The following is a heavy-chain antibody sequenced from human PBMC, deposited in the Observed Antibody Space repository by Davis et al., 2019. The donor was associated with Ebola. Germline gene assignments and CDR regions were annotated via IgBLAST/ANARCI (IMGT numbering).Heavy chain of an antibody. V-gene: IGHV4-59*12. Sequence: SETLSLTCTVSGGSISSYYWSWIRQPPGKGLEWIGYIYYSGSTYYNPSLKSRVTISVDTSKNQFSLKLSSVTAADTAVYYCASSYCSGGSCYDYYGMDVWGQGTTVTVSS. J-gene: IGHJ6*02. D-gene: IGHD2-15*01. CDR2: IYYSGST. CDR3: ASSYCSGGSCYDYYGMDV. CDR1: GGSISSYY.